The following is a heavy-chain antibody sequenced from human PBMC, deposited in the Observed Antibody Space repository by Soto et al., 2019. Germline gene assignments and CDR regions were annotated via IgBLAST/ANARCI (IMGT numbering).Heavy chain of an antibody. J-gene: IGHJ4*02. Sequence: QVQLQESGPGLVKPSETLSLTCTVSGGSVSSGSYYWSWIRQPPGKGLEWIGYIYYSGSTNYNPSLKSRVTISVDTSKNQFSLKLSSVTAADMAVYYCARDALPRYGDIDYWGQGTLVTVSS. CDR1: GGSVSSGSYY. V-gene: IGHV4-61*01. D-gene: IGHD4-17*01. CDR3: ARDALPRYGDIDY. CDR2: IYYSGST.